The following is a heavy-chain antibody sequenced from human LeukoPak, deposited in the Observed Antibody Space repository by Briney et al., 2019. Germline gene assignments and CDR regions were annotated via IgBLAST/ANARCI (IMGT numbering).Heavy chain of an antibody. Sequence: PGGSLRLSCAASAFTFSSYSMNWVRQAPGKGLEWVSVIYSDGSTYYADSVKGRFTISRDNSKNTLYLQMNSLRAEDTAVYYCARVIAARERAWFGELRLYYYSYIDVWGKGTTVTISS. CDR2: IYSDGST. CDR1: AFTFSSYS. V-gene: IGHV3-66*01. D-gene: IGHD3-10*01. CDR3: ARVIAARERAWFGELRLYYYSYIDV. J-gene: IGHJ6*03.